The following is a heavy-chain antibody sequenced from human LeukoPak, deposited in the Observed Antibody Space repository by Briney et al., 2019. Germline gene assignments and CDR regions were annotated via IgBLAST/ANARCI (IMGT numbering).Heavy chain of an antibody. D-gene: IGHD6-13*01. CDR3: ARDYRPYSSSWYYDY. V-gene: IGHV4-59*01. Sequence: PSETLSLTCTVSGGSISSYYWSWIRQPPGKGLEWIGYIYYSGSTNYNPSLKSRVTISVDTSKNQFSLKLSSVTAADTAVYYCARDYRPYSSSWYYDYWGQGTLVTVSS. J-gene: IGHJ4*02. CDR2: IYYSGST. CDR1: GGSISSYY.